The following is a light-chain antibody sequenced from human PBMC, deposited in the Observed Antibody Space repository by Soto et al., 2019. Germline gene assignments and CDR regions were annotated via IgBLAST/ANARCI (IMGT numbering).Light chain of an antibody. V-gene: IGKV4-1*01. Sequence: DIVMTQSPDSLAVSLGERATINCKSSQSVLYSSNNRNYLAWYQHKPGQPPKLLIYWASTRESGVPDRFSGSGSGTDFTLTIPGLQAEDVAVYYCPQYYSAPNTFGQGTKLEIK. CDR3: PQYYSAPNT. CDR1: QSVLYSSNNRNY. J-gene: IGKJ2*01. CDR2: WAS.